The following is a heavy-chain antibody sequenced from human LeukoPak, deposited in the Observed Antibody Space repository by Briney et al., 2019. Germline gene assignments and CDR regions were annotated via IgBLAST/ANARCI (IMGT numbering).Heavy chain of an antibody. D-gene: IGHD3-22*01. V-gene: IGHV4-34*01. Sequence: KPSETLSLTCAVYGGSFSGCYWTWIRQTPEKGLEWIGEMNPSGSTTYNPSLMSRVTISVDTSKNQFSLELSSVTAADTAVYYCARGRQDVTMIVVVMSAVSYYLDVWGKGTTVTVS. J-gene: IGHJ6*03. CDR1: GGSFSGCY. CDR2: MNPSGST. CDR3: ARGRQDVTMIVVVMSAVSYYLDV.